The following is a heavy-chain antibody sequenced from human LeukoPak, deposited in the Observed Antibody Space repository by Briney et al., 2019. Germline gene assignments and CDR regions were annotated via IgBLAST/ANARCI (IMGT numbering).Heavy chain of an antibody. CDR3: ARASNYWPGVLDP. Sequence: SETLSLTCTVSGDSINSYFWSWIRQPPGKGLEWIGFISNSGTTSYNPSLKSRVTISIDTSKNQVFLKLSSVTAADTAVYYCARASNYWPGVLDPWGQGTLVTVSS. CDR1: GDSINSYF. D-gene: IGHD4-11*01. CDR2: ISNSGTT. V-gene: IGHV4-59*13. J-gene: IGHJ5*02.